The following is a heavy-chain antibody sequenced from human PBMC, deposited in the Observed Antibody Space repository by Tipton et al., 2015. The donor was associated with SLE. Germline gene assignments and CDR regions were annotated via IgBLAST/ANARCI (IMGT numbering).Heavy chain of an antibody. CDR1: GFTFSSYS. Sequence: SLRLSCAASGFTFSSYSMNWVRQAPGKGLEWVSSISSSSSYIYYADSVKGRFTISRDNAKNSLYLQMNSLRAEDTAVYYCRHILFTDAFDIWGQGTMVTVSS. J-gene: IGHJ3*02. CDR2: ISSSSSYI. D-gene: IGHD2-21*01. V-gene: IGHV3-21*01. CDR3: RHILFTDAFDI.